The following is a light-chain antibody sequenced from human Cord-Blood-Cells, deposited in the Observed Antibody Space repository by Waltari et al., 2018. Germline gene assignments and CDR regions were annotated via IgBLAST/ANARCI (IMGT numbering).Light chain of an antibody. V-gene: IGLV2-23*02. CDR2: EVS. CDR3: CSYAGSSTYV. J-gene: IGLJ1*01. CDR1: SSDVGCDTI. Sequence: QSALTQPDSVSGPPGQSSNISCTVTSSDVGCDTIVSWYQQHPGKAPKLMIYEVSKRPSGVSNRFSGSKSVNTASLTISGLQAEDEADYYCCSYAGSSTYVFGTGTKVTVL.